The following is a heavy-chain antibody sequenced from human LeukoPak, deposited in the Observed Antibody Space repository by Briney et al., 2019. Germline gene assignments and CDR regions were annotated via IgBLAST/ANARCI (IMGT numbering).Heavy chain of an antibody. V-gene: IGHV4-34*01. D-gene: IGHD6-19*01. J-gene: IGHJ5*02. CDR2: INHSGST. CDR1: GGSFSGYY. Sequence: SETLSLTCAVYGGSFSGYYWSWIRQPPGKGLEWIGEINHSGSTNYNPSLKSRVTISVDTSKNQFSLKLSSVTAADTAVYYCARRNIGSGWTFPWGQGTLVTVSS. CDR3: ARRNIGSGWTFP.